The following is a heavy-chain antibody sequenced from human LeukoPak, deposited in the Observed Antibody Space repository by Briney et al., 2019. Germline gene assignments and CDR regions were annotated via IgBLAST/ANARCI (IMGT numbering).Heavy chain of an antibody. CDR1: GGSISSGGYY. V-gene: IGHV4-31*03. D-gene: IGHD5-24*01. J-gene: IGHJ5*02. CDR3: ARNRDGYNAWFDP. CDR2: IYYSGRT. Sequence: PSQTLSLTCTVSGGSISSGGYYWSWIRQHPGKGLEWIGYIYYSGRTNYNPSLKSRVTISVDTSKNQFSLKLTSVTAADTAVYYCARNRDGYNAWFDPWGQGTLVTVSS.